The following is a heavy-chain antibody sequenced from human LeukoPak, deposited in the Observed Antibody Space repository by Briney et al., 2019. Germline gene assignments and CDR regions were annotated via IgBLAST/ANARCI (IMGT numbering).Heavy chain of an antibody. D-gene: IGHD4-23*01. V-gene: IGHV4-39*01. J-gene: IGHJ6*03. CDR3: ARSDYGGQNYSYYYYIDV. Sequence: PSETLSLTCSVSGGSISSSGYYWGWIRQPPGKGLEWIGSIYYCGSTYYNPSLKSRVTISVDTSKNQFSLRLSSVTAADTAVYYCARSDYGGQNYSYYYYIDVWGKGTTVTVSS. CDR1: GGSISSSGYY. CDR2: IYYCGST.